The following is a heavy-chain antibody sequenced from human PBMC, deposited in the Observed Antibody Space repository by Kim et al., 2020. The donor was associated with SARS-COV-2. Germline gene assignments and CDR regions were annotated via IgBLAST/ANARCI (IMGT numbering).Heavy chain of an antibody. J-gene: IGHJ6*02. CDR3: ARGRAGVVPAPVLGIGPHYDYFMMDV. Sequence: SETLSLTCAVYGGSFSGHYWSWIRQPPGKGLEWIGEIHQSGSTNYTPSLKSRVILSVDTSKNQFSLKLTSVTAADTGFYYCARGRAGVVPAPVLGIGPHYDYFMMDVWGHGTTVTVSS. D-gene: IGHD2-2*02. CDR1: GGSFSGHY. CDR2: IHQSGST. V-gene: IGHV4-34*01.